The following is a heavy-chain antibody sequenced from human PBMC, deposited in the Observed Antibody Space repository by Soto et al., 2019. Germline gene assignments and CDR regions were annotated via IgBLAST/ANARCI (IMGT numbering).Heavy chain of an antibody. D-gene: IGHD1-1*01. J-gene: IGHJ6*02. CDR3: ARDSRHVSGTTYNHCYYGLDV. Sequence: QVQLVQSGPEVKKPGSSVRVSCKASGGAFNTFALSWVRQAPGQGLEWMGGIIPVFGSADYAQKFQGKITITAEKPPSTVYMELSSLRSDDTAVYYCARDSRHVSGTTYNHCYYGLDVWGHGTTVTVSS. V-gene: IGHV1-69*06. CDR2: IIPVFGSA. CDR1: GGAFNTFA.